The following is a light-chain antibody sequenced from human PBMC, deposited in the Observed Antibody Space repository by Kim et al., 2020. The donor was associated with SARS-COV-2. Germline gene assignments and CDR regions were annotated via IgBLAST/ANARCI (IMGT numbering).Light chain of an antibody. CDR1: SGSIASNY. J-gene: IGLJ3*02. V-gene: IGLV6-57*03. Sequence: KTVTISGTRSSGSIASNYVQWYQQRPGSAPTTVIYEDNQRPSGVPDRFSGSIDSSSNSAALTISGLKTEDEADYYCQSYDTTNRVFGGGTQLTVL. CDR2: EDN. CDR3: QSYDTTNRV.